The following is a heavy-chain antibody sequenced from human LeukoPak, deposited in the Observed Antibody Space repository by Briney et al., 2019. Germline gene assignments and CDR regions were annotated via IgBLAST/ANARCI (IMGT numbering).Heavy chain of an antibody. CDR3: ARDRPLGYCSGGSCGVFDY. D-gene: IGHD2-15*01. CDR1: GYTFTSYG. J-gene: IGHJ4*02. CDR2: ISAYNGNT. V-gene: IGHV1-18*01. Sequence: ASVKVSCKASGYTFTSYGISWVRQAPGQGLEWMGWISAYNGNTNYAQKLQGRVTMTTDTSTSTAYMELRSLRSDDTAVYYCARDRPLGYCSGGSCGVFDYWGQGTLVTVSS.